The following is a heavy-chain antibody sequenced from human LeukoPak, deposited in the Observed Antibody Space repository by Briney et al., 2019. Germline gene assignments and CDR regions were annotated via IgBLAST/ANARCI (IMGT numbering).Heavy chain of an antibody. Sequence: SETLSLTCTVSGYSLSNGYYWGWIRQTPGKGLEWIGSIYHSGTTYYNPSLKSRVTISVDTSKNQFSLKLSSVTAADTAVYYCARRGRYCSGGSCFIGLFDPWGQGTLVTVSS. CDR3: ARRGRYCSGGSCFIGLFDP. J-gene: IGHJ5*02. CDR1: GYSLSNGYY. D-gene: IGHD2-15*01. CDR2: IYHSGTT. V-gene: IGHV4-38-2*02.